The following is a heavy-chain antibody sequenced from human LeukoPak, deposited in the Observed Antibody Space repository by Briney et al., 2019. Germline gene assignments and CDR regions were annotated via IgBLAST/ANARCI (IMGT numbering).Heavy chain of an antibody. CDR3: ARGVRTYDY. CDR1: GFTFSSYW. J-gene: IGHJ4*02. Sequence: GGSLRLSCAASGFTFSSYWVSWVRQAPGKGLEWVANIKQDGSEKSKNSLYLQMNSLRAEDTAVYYCARGVRTYDYWGQGTLVTVSS. V-gene: IGHV3-7*01. D-gene: IGHD3-3*01. CDR2: IKQDGSEK.